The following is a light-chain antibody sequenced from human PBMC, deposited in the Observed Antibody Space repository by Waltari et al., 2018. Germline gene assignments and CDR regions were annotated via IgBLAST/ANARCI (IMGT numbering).Light chain of an antibody. CDR3: QQRSISCT. Sequence: ILLTQFPDTLSFSPGERATLSCSASQTVGYSLAWYQHKPGQPPRLLIDDASKRATGIPARVSGSGSGTEFTLTIDSLESEDSAIYFCQQRSISCTFGQGARLEIK. CDR2: DAS. CDR1: QTVGYS. V-gene: IGKV3-11*01. J-gene: IGKJ2*02.